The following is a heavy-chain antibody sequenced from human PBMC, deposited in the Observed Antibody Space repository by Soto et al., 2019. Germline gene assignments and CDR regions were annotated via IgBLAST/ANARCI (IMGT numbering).Heavy chain of an antibody. CDR1: GFTFGSYS. Sequence: GGSLRLSCAASGFTFGSYSINWFGQSPGQGREWVSSISSSSSYIYYAGSVKGRLTVSRDNAKNSVFLVMNSLRAEDSAVYYCARGMGTAMVTLSFDFWGQGTLVTVSS. J-gene: IGHJ4*02. D-gene: IGHD5-18*01. CDR3: ARGMGTAMVTLSFDF. V-gene: IGHV3-21*01. CDR2: ISSSSSYI.